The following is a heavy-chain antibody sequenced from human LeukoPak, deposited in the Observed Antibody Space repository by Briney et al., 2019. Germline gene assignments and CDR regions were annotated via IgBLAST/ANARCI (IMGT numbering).Heavy chain of an antibody. Sequence: GGSLRLSCTGSGFTFGDHAMSWVRQAPGKGLEWVGFIRSKAYRGTTEYAASVKGRFTISRDDSASIAYLQMNSLRAEDTAVYYCARDSRGYGDYVGALYYFDYWGQGTLVTVSS. CDR2: IRSKAYRGTT. CDR3: ARDSRGYGDYVGALYYFDY. CDR1: GFTFGDHA. D-gene: IGHD4-17*01. J-gene: IGHJ4*02. V-gene: IGHV3-49*04.